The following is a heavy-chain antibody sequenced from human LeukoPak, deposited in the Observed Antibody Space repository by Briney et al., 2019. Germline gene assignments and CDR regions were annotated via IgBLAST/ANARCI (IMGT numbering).Heavy chain of an antibody. Sequence: SETLSLTCTVSGGSISSYYWSWIRQPPGKGLEWIGYIYTSGSTNYNPSLKSRVTISVDTSKNQFSLKLSSVTAADTAVYYCARDGRTTGAFDIWGQGTMVTVPS. D-gene: IGHD1-1*01. CDR3: ARDGRTTGAFDI. CDR1: GGSISSYY. CDR2: IYTSGST. V-gene: IGHV4-4*09. J-gene: IGHJ3*02.